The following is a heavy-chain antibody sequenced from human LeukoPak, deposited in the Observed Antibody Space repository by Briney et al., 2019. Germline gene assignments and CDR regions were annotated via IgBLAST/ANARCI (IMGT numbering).Heavy chain of an antibody. D-gene: IGHD3-22*01. J-gene: IGHJ4*02. Sequence: PSETLSLTCTVSGGSISSYYWSWIRQPPGKGLEWIGYIYYSGSTNYNPSLKSRVTISVDTSKNQFSLKLSSVTAADTAVYYCARDQDSSGYYLDYWGQGTLVTVSS. V-gene: IGHV4-59*01. CDR2: IYYSGST. CDR1: GGSISSYY. CDR3: ARDQDSSGYYLDY.